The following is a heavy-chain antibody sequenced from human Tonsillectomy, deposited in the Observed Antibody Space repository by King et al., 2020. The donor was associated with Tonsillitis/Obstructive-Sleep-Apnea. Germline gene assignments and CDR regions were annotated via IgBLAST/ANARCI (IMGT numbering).Heavy chain of an antibody. J-gene: IGHJ4*02. Sequence: VQLQESGGGLVQVGGSLRLSCAASGFTFSSYEMNWVRQAPGKGLEWVSYISSSGSTTYYADSVKGRFTISRDNAKNSLYLQMNSLRAEDTAVYYCARVRGVQLWLDYWGQGTLVTVSS. CDR1: GFTFSSYE. CDR3: ARVRGVQLWLDY. V-gene: IGHV3-48*03. D-gene: IGHD5-18*01. CDR2: ISSSGSTT.